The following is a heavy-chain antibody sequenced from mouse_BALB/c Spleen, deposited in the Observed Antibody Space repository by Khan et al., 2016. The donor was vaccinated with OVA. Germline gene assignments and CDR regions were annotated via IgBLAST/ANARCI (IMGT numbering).Heavy chain of an antibody. CDR2: ISSGGSYT. Sequence: EVQLVESGGDLVKPGGSLKLSCATSGFTFSTYGMSWVRQTPDKRLEWVAAISSGGSYTYYQGSVKGRFTISRDNANNTLYLQMSSLKSEDTAIYYCTRLAYYYNSEGFAYWGQGTLVTVSA. CDR1: GFTFSTYG. CDR3: TRLAYYYNSEGFAY. J-gene: IGHJ3*01. V-gene: IGHV5-6*01. D-gene: IGHD1-1*01.